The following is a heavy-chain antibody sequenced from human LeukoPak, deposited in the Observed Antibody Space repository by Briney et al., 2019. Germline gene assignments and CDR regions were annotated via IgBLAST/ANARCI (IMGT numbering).Heavy chain of an antibody. D-gene: IGHD4-17*01. Sequence: SVKVSCTASGGTFSSYAISWVRQAPGQGLEWMGRIIPILGIANYAQKFQGRVTITAGKSTSTAYMELSSLRSEDTAVYYCATLTVTYPWGQGTLVTVSS. CDR2: IIPILGIA. CDR1: GGTFSSYA. V-gene: IGHV1-69*04. J-gene: IGHJ5*02. CDR3: ATLTVTYP.